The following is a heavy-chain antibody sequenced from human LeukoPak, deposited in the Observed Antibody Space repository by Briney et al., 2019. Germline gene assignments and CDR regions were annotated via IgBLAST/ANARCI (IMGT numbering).Heavy chain of an antibody. Sequence: SVKVSCTASGGTFSSYAISWVRQAPGQGLEWMGGIIPIFGTANYAQKFQGRVTITADESTSTAYMELSSLRSEDTAVYYCARDHGSSGELLSYWFDPWGQGTLVTVSS. CDR2: IIPIFGTA. CDR1: GGTFSSYA. CDR3: ARDHGSSGELLSYWFDP. J-gene: IGHJ5*02. V-gene: IGHV1-69*13. D-gene: IGHD6-13*01.